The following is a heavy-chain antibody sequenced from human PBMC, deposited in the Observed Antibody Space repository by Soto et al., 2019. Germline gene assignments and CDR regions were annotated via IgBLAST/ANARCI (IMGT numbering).Heavy chain of an antibody. J-gene: IGHJ5*02. D-gene: IGHD3-10*01. CDR1: GGSISSGDYY. CDR2: IYYSGST. V-gene: IGHV4-30-4*01. CDR3: ARAAITMAEYWFDP. Sequence: SETLSLTCTVSGGSISSGDYYWSWIRQPPGKGLEWIGYIYYSGSTYYNPSLKSRVTISVDTSKNQFSLKLSSVTAADTAVYYCARAAITMAEYWFDPWGQGTLVTVSS.